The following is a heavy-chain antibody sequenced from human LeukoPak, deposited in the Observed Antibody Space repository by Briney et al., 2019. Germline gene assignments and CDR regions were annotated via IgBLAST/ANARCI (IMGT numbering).Heavy chain of an antibody. CDR1: GYTFTGYY. D-gene: IGHD3-22*01. V-gene: IGHV1-2*02. CDR2: INPNSGGT. CDR3: ARGRDYYDSSGPLFDY. J-gene: IGHJ4*02. Sequence: KPGASVKVSCKAPGYTFTGYYMHWVRQAPGQGLEWMGWINPNSGGTNYAQKFQGRVTMTRDTSISTAYMELSRLRSDDTAVYYCARGRDYYDSSGPLFDYWGQGTLVTVSS.